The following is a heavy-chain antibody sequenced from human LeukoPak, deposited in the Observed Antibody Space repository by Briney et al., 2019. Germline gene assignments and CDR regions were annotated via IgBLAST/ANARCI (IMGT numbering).Heavy chain of an antibody. CDR3: ARVIRAAPGKGYFDY. V-gene: IGHV3-23*01. CDR2: ISGSGGST. J-gene: IGHJ4*02. D-gene: IGHD6-13*01. CDR1: GFIFSTYA. Sequence: PGGSLRLSCATSGFIFSTYALSWVRQAPGKGLEWAFSISGSGGSTYHADSVKGRFTISRDSSKNTLYLQMNSLRVEDTAIYYCARVIRAAPGKGYFDYWGQGTLVTVSS.